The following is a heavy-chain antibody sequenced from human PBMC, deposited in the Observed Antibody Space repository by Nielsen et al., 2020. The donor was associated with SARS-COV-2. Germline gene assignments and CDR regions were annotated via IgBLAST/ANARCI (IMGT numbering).Heavy chain of an antibody. CDR3: AKDIFDGFPSYYFDY. CDR1: GFTFDDYA. J-gene: IGHJ4*02. Sequence: GGSLRLSCAASGFTFDDYAMHWVRQAPGKGLEWVSGISWNSGSIGYADSVKGRFTISRDNAKNSLYLQMNSLRAEDTALYYCAKDIFDGFPSYYFDYWGQGTLVTVSS. D-gene: IGHD2-21*01. CDR2: ISWNSGSI. V-gene: IGHV3-9*01.